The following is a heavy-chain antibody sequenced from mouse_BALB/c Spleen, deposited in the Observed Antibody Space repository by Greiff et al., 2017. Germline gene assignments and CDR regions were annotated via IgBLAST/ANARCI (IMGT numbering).Heavy chain of an antibody. D-gene: IGHD1-1*01. J-gene: IGHJ2*01. Sequence: EVKLMESGGGLVKPGGSLKLSCAASGFTFSDYYMYWVRQTPEKRLEWVATISDGGSYTYYPDSVKARFTISRDNAKNNLYLQMSSLKSEDTAMYYCARGDGSSHFDYWGQGTTLTVSS. CDR2: ISDGGSYT. CDR3: ARGDGSSHFDY. V-gene: IGHV5-4*02. CDR1: GFTFSDYY.